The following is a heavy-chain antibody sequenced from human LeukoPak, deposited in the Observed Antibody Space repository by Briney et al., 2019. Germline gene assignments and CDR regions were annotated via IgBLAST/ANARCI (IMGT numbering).Heavy chain of an antibody. CDR2: IYHSGST. J-gene: IGHJ4*02. CDR3: ASTYYYDSSGYYADY. D-gene: IGHD3-22*01. Sequence: SETLSLTCAVYGGSFSGYYWSWIRLPPGKGLEWIGEIYHSGSTNYNPSLKSRVTISVDKSKNQFSLKLSSVTAADTAVYYCASTYYYDSSGYYADYWGQGTLVTVSS. CDR1: GGSFSGYY. V-gene: IGHV4-34*01.